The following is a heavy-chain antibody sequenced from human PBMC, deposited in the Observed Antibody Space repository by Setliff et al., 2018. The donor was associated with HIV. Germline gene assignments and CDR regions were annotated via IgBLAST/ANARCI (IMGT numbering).Heavy chain of an antibody. CDR2: INSRSTYR. CDR1: GFTFSGFA. V-gene: IGHV3-21*01. CDR3: ARDPDYYDDSGYADAFDV. D-gene: IGHD3-22*01. J-gene: IGHJ3*01. Sequence: GGSLRLSCVASGFTFSGFAMRWVRQAPGKGLEWVSSINSRSTYRYYAASAKGRFTISRDNPKNSLYLQMNSLRAEDTAVYYCARDPDYYDDSGYADAFDVWGQGTMVTVSS.